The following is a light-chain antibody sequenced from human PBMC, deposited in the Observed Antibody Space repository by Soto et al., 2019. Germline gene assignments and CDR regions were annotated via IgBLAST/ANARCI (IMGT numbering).Light chain of an antibody. V-gene: IGKV1D-16*01. Sequence: DNQMTQSPSSLSASVGDRVTITCRSSQDVGRLLAWYQQKPEKAPKSLIYATSSLQSGVPSRFSGSGSGTDFTLTISSLQPEDFATYYCQQYSGYPTFGGGTKVEIK. J-gene: IGKJ4*01. CDR2: ATS. CDR1: QDVGRL. CDR3: QQYSGYPT.